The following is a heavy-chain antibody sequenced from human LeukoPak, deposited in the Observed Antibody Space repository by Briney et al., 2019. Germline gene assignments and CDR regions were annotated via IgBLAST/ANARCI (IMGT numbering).Heavy chain of an antibody. J-gene: IGHJ4*02. D-gene: IGHD4-17*01. V-gene: IGHV4-59*01. CDR1: GGSISSYY. CDR3: ARSGYGDYPVRY. CDR2: IYYSGST. Sequence: SETLSLTCTVSGGSISSYYWSWIRQPPGKGLEWIGYIYYSGSTNYNPSLKSRVTISVDTSKNQFSLKLSSVTAADTAVYYCARSGYGDYPVRYWGQGTLVTVSS.